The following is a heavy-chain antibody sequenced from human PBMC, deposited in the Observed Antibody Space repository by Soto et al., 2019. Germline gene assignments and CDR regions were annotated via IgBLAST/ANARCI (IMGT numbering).Heavy chain of an antibody. CDR3: AKVGGGGAYSMDV. J-gene: IGHJ6*03. V-gene: IGHV3-23*01. CDR1: GFTFSSNA. Sequence: EVQLLESGGGLVQPGGSLRLSCAASGFTFSSNAMRWVRQAPGKGLEWVSAISGSAGTIYYADSVKGRFTISRDNSKNTLYLQMNGLKPEDTALYYCAKVGGGGAYSMDVWGKGTPVTV. D-gene: IGHD3-16*01. CDR2: ISGSAGTI.